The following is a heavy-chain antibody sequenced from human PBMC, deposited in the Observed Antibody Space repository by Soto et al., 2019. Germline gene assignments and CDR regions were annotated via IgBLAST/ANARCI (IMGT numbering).Heavy chain of an antibody. J-gene: IGHJ6*02. D-gene: IGHD1-26*01. CDR3: AREGGSGGYLQGYYYCMDV. V-gene: IGHV3-7*03. CDR2: IKQDGSEK. Sequence: EVQLVESGGGLVQPGGSLRLSCAASGFTFSSYWMSWVRQAPGKGLEWVANIKQDGSEKYYVDSVKGRFTISRDNAKNSLYLQINSLRAEDTAVYYCAREGGSGGYLQGYYYCMDVWGQGTTVTVCS. CDR1: GFTFSSYW.